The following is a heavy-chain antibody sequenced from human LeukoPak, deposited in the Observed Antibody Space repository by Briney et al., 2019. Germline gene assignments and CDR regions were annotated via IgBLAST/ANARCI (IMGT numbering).Heavy chain of an antibody. CDR3: ARDTPAAGDY. D-gene: IGHD6-13*01. V-gene: IGHV1-46*01. Sequence: ASVKVSCKASGYTFTSYYMHRVRQAPGQGLEWMGIINPSGGSTSYAQKFQGRVTMTRDTSASTVYIELSSLRSEDTAVYYCARDTPAAGDYWGQGTLVTVSS. CDR2: INPSGGST. CDR1: GYTFTSYY. J-gene: IGHJ4*02.